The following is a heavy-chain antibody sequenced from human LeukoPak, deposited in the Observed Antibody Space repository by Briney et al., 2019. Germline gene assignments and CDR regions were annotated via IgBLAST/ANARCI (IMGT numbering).Heavy chain of an antibody. CDR2: ISWNSGSI. CDR1: GFTFDDYA. CDR3: AKESYYYDSSGYYSRTFDY. Sequence: GWSLRLSCAASGFTFDDYAMHWVRQAPGKGLEWVAGISWNSGSIGYADSVKGRFTISRDNAKNSLYLQMNSLRAEDTALYYCAKESYYYDSSGYYSRTFDYWGQGTLVTVSS. V-gene: IGHV3-9*01. D-gene: IGHD3-22*01. J-gene: IGHJ4*02.